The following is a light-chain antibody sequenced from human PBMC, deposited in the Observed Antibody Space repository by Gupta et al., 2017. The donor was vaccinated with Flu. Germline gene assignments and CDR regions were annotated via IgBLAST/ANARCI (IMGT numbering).Light chain of an antibody. J-gene: IGLJ3*02. V-gene: IGLV3-21*02. Sequence: YVLTQPPAVSVAPGQTARVTCEGDNIGGRSVYWYQRKAGQPPVLVVYDNTYRTSGIAVRFSGSNSGNAATLTINRVEAGDEADYHCQVWDRRSDHPGVVFGGGTKVTVL. CDR2: DNT. CDR3: QVWDRRSDHPGVV. CDR1: NIGGRS.